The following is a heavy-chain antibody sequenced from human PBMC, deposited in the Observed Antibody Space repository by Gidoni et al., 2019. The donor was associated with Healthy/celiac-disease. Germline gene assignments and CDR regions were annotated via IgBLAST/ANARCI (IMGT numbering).Heavy chain of an antibody. Sequence: EVQLVESGGGLVQPGGSLRLSCAASGFTFSSYWMHWVRQAPGKGLVWVSRINSDGSSTSYADSVKGRFTISRDNAKNTLYLQMNSLRAEDTAVYYCARVYGRVAVAGTTIGDAFDIWGQGTMVTVSS. D-gene: IGHD6-19*01. CDR2: INSDGSST. CDR1: GFTFSSYW. J-gene: IGHJ3*02. V-gene: IGHV3-74*01. CDR3: ARVYGRVAVAGTTIGDAFDI.